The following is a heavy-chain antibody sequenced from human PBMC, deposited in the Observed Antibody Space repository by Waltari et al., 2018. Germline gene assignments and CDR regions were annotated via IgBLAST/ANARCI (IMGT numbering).Heavy chain of an antibody. Sequence: EVQLVESGGGLVQPGRSLRLSCTASGFTFGDYAMSWVRQAPGKGLEWVGFIRSKAYGGTTEYAASVKGRFTISRDDSKSIAYLQMNSLKTEDTAVYYCTRVEDCGGDCHRGYYYYGMDVWGQGTTVTVSS. V-gene: IGHV3-49*04. CDR1: GFTFGDYA. CDR2: IRSKAYGGTT. J-gene: IGHJ6*02. D-gene: IGHD2-21*02. CDR3: TRVEDCGGDCHRGYYYYGMDV.